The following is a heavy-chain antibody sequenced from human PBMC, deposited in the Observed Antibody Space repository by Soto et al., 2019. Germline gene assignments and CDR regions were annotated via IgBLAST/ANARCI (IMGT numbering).Heavy chain of an antibody. CDR3: AKSRGVYYDSSGPDY. D-gene: IGHD3-22*01. V-gene: IGHV3-30*18. CDR2: ISYDGSNK. Sequence: GGSLRLSCAAPGFTFSSYGMHWVRQAPGKGLEWVAVISYDGSNKYYADSVKGRFTISRDNSKNTLYLQMNSLRAEDTAVYYCAKSRGVYYDSSGPDYWGQGTLVTVSS. CDR1: GFTFSSYG. J-gene: IGHJ4*02.